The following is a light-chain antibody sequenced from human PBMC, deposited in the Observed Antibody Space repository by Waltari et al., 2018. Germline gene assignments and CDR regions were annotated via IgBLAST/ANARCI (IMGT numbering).Light chain of an antibody. CDR2: GAS. Sequence: VLTQSPGTPSLSPGERATLSCRASQSLTKRYLAWYQQKPGQAPRLLIYGASSRAACIPDRFSGSGSGTDFSLTISRLEPEDSAVYYCQQYGSSVLYTFGQGTKLEIK. J-gene: IGKJ2*01. V-gene: IGKV3-20*01. CDR3: QQYGSSVLYT. CDR1: QSLTKRY.